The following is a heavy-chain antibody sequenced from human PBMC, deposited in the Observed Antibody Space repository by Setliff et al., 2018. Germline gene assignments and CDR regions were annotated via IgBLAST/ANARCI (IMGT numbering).Heavy chain of an antibody. Sequence: GESLKISCKGSGYSFTSYWIGWVRQMPGKGLEWMGIIYPGDSDTRYSPSFQGQVTISADKSISAAYLQWSSLKASDTAMYYCARVTPDYYYYYGMDVWGQGTTVTVSS. CDR2: IYPGDSDT. CDR3: ARVTPDYYYYYGMDV. V-gene: IGHV5-51*01. CDR1: GYSFTSYW. D-gene: IGHD5-18*01. J-gene: IGHJ6*02.